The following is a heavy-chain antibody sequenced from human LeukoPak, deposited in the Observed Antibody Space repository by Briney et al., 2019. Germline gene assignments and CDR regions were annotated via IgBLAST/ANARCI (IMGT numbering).Heavy chain of an antibody. J-gene: IGHJ4*02. CDR3: AKSIIAGTGIFDY. CDR1: GFTFSSYG. V-gene: IGHV3-30*02. Sequence: PGGSLRLSCAASGFTFSSYGMHWVRQAPGKGLEWVAFIRYDGSNEYYADSVKGRFTISRDNSKKRLYLQMNSLRIEDTAVYFCAKSIIAGTGIFDYWGQGTLVTVSS. D-gene: IGHD3/OR15-3a*01. CDR2: IRYDGSNE.